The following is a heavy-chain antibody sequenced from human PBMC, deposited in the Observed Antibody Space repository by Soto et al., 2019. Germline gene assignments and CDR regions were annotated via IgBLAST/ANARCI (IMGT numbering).Heavy chain of an antibody. D-gene: IGHD3-16*01. J-gene: IGHJ4*02. CDR3: ARGGGPYVWFNEF. Sequence: QEQLVQSGAEVKKPGSSVKVSCKDSGGLFSSFAISWVRQAPGQGLEWMGGIIPVFGTTNYAQKFQGRVTTTADESTNTACMELSSLTSDETAMYYCARGGGPYVWFNEFWGQGTQVTVSS. V-gene: IGHV1-69*01. CDR2: IIPVFGTT. CDR1: GGLFSSFA.